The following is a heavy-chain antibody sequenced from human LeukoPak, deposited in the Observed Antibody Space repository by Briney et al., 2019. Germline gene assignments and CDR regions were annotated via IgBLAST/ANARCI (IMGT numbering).Heavy chain of an antibody. Sequence: PSETLSLTCTVSGGSISSSSYYWGWIRQPPGKGLEWIGSIYYSGSTYYNPSLKSRVTISVDTSKNQFSLKLSSVTAADTAVYYCARDLNGYSSSWYVGYYYYGMDVWGQGTTVTVSS. J-gene: IGHJ6*02. CDR2: IYYSGST. V-gene: IGHV4-39*07. CDR1: GGSISSSSYY. D-gene: IGHD6-13*01. CDR3: ARDLNGYSSSWYVGYYYYGMDV.